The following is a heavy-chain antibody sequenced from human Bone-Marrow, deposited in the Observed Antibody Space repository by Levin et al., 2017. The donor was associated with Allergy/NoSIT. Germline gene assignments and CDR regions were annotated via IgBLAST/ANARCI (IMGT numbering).Heavy chain of an antibody. D-gene: IGHD3-3*01. Sequence: PGGSLRLSCAASGFTFSTYWMTWVRQAPGKGLEWVANIKQDGSDKYYVDSVKGRFTISRDNAKNSLYLQMNSLRAEDTAVYYCGRELLGGGPGGPGHWGQGTLVTVSS. V-gene: IGHV3-7*03. CDR2: IKQDGSDK. CDR3: GRELLGGGPGGPGH. J-gene: IGHJ4*02. CDR1: GFTFSTYW.